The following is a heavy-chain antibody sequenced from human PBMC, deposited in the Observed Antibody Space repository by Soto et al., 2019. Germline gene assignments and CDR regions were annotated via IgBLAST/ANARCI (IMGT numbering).Heavy chain of an antibody. J-gene: IGHJ4*02. Sequence: PSETLSLTCTVSGGSISSNYWTWTRQPPGKGLEWIGYVYNSGSTNYNPSLKSRVTISEDTSKSQFSLKVNSMTAADTAVYYCAGYRREAAAGYTLDYWGQGILVTVSS. CDR2: VYNSGST. CDR3: AGYRREAAAGYTLDY. D-gene: IGHD6-13*01. CDR1: GGSISSNY. V-gene: IGHV4-59*01.